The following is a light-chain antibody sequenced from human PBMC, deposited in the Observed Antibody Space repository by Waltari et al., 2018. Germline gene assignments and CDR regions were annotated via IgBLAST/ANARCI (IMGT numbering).Light chain of an antibody. V-gene: IGKV3-15*01. CDR3: LQYNDWPPWT. CDR2: GAS. Sequence: EIVMTQSPATLSVSPGERATLSCRASQSVTSNLAWYQQKPGQAPRLLIFGASTRATDIPARFSGSGSGTEFTLTISSLQSEDFAVYYCLQYNDWPPWTFGQETKVEIK. CDR1: QSVTSN. J-gene: IGKJ1*01.